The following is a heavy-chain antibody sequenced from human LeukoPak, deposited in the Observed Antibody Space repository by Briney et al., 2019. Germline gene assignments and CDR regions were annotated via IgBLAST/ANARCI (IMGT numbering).Heavy chain of an antibody. Sequence: SETLSLTCTVSGGSISSYYWSWIRQPPGKGLEWIGHIYYSGSTNYNPSLKSRVTISVDTSKNQFSLKLSSVTAADTAVYYCARSEYSSSWALFDYWGQGTLVTVSS. CDR3: ARSEYSSSWALFDY. V-gene: IGHV4-59*01. CDR2: IYYSGST. D-gene: IGHD6-13*01. J-gene: IGHJ4*02. CDR1: GGSISSYY.